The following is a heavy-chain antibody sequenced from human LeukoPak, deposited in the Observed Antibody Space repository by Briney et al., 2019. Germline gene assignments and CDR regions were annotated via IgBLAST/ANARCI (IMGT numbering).Heavy chain of an antibody. Sequence: GGSLRLSCAASGFTFSSYAMHWVRQAPGKGLEWVAVISYDGGNKYYADSVKGRFTISRDNAKNSLYLQMNSLRAEDTAVYYCARRGIAVAGKREYYFDYWGQGTLVTVSS. CDR1: GFTFSSYA. CDR3: ARRGIAVAGKREYYFDY. V-gene: IGHV3-30-3*01. D-gene: IGHD6-19*01. CDR2: ISYDGGNK. J-gene: IGHJ4*02.